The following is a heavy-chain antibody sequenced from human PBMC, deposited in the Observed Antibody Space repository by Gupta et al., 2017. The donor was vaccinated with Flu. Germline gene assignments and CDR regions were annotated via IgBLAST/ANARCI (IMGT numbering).Heavy chain of an antibody. CDR3: AKGKDCSSTSCRTSFDY. CDR1: GFTFSSYA. D-gene: IGHD2-2*01. CDR2: ISGTGGST. Sequence: EVQLLESGGGLVQPGGSLRLSCAASGFTFSSYAMSWVRQAPGKGLEWVSTISGTGGSTTYGDSVKGRVTFSRDNSKNTLYLQMNSLRAEDTAVYYCAKGKDCSSTSCRTSFDYGGQGTLVTVSS. V-gene: IGHV3-23*01. J-gene: IGHJ4*02.